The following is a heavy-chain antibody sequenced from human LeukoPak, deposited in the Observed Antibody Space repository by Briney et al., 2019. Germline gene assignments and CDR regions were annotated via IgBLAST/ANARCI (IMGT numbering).Heavy chain of an antibody. CDR2: LNWDSRSM. CDR1: GVNFDDYA. V-gene: IGHV3-9*01. Sequence: GGSLRLSCAASGVNFDDYAMHWVRQSPGTGLEWVAGLNWDSRSMAYADSVRGRFTISRDNAKNSLYLQMNSLRPEDTALYYCARDWAPGRKFNYYMDVWGKGTTVTVSS. J-gene: IGHJ6*03. CDR3: ARDWAPGRKFNYYMDV. D-gene: IGHD1-14*01.